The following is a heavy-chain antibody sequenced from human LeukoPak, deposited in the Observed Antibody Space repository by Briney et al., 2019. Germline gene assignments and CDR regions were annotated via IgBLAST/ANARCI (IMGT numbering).Heavy chain of an antibody. CDR3: ARGVRGFCSVSSCYSDY. Sequence: PGGSLRLSCAASGFTLRSHWMSWVRQAPGKGLEGVANIKQDGSEKYYVDSVRGRFTISRDNAENSLYLQMNSLRAEDTAVYYCARGVRGFCSVSSCYSDYWGQGTLVTVSS. CDR2: IKQDGSEK. D-gene: IGHD2-15*01. CDR1: GFTLRSHW. J-gene: IGHJ4*02. V-gene: IGHV3-7*01.